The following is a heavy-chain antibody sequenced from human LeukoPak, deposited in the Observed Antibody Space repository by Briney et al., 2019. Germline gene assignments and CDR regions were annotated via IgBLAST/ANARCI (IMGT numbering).Heavy chain of an antibody. Sequence: GGSLRLSCAASGFTFSRHWMHWVRQAPGKGLVWISRINSDGSGTNYADFVKGRFTISRGNAKNTVYLQINSLRDEDTAVYYCARICSSTDCLIPDWGQGTLVTVSS. V-gene: IGHV3-74*01. CDR2: INSDGSGT. J-gene: IGHJ4*02. D-gene: IGHD2-2*01. CDR1: GFTFSRHW. CDR3: ARICSSTDCLIPD.